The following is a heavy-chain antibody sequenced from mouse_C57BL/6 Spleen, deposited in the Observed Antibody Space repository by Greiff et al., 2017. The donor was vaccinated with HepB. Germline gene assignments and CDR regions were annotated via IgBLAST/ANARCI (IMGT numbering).Heavy chain of an antibody. CDR3: ARLATEVYYFDY. CDR1: GFTFSSYG. Sequence: DVKLVESGGDLVKPGGSLKLSCAASGFTFSSYGMSWVRQTPDKRLEWVATISSGGSYTYYPDSVKGRFTISRDNAKNTLYLQMSSLKSEDTAMYYCARLATEVYYFDYWGQGTTLTVSS. J-gene: IGHJ2*01. D-gene: IGHD1-1*01. V-gene: IGHV5-6*02. CDR2: ISSGGSYT.